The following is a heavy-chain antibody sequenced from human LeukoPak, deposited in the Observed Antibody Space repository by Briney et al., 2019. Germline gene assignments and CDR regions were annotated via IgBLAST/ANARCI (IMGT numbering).Heavy chain of an antibody. CDR1: GFTFSSYG. CDR3: ATLFGELLGMDY. J-gene: IGHJ4*02. V-gene: IGHV3-30*03. D-gene: IGHD3-10*02. CDR2: ISYDGSNK. Sequence: GRSLRLSCAASGFTFSSYGMHWVRQAPGKGLEWVAVISYDGSNKYYADSVKGRFTISRDNSKNTLYLQRNSLRAEDTAVYYCATLFGELLGMDYWGQGTLVTVSS.